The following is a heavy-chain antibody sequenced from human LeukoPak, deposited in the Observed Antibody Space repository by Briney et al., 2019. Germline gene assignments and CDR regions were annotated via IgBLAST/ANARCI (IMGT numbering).Heavy chain of an antibody. D-gene: IGHD6-6*01. CDR1: GYTFTGYY. Sequence: ASVKVSCKASGYTFTGYYIHWVRQAPGQGLEWMGRINPSSGGTNYAQKFQGTVTMTRDTSISTAYMELSRLRSDDTAVYYCARVYSSSRDYYYYDMDVWGQGTTVTVSS. CDR2: INPSSGGT. V-gene: IGHV1-2*06. CDR3: ARVYSSSRDYYYYDMDV. J-gene: IGHJ6*02.